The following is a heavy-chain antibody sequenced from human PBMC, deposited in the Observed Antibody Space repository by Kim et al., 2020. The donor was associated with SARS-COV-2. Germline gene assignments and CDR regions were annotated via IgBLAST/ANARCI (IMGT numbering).Heavy chain of an antibody. CDR1: GFTFTSYG. D-gene: IGHD2-2*01. V-gene: IGHV3-30*03. J-gene: IGHJ4*02. Sequence: GGSLRLSCAASGFTFTSYGLHWVRQAPGKGLEWLAVISGDGSLEYYANSVKGRFTISRDNSNNTLYLQMSSLRTEDTAVYYCADPYLLDYWSQGALVTVSS. CDR3: ADPYLLDY. CDR2: ISGDGSLE.